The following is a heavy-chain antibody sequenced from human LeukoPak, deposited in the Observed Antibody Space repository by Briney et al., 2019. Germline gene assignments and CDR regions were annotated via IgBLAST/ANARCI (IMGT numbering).Heavy chain of an antibody. CDR3: ARVGSSSWYYFDY. CDR1: GYTFTGYY. Sequence: ASVKVPCKASGYTFTGYYMHWMRQAPGQGLEWMGWINPNSGGTNYAQKFQGGVTMTRDTSISTAYMDLSRLRSDGTAVYYCARVGSSSWYYFDYWGQGTLVTVSS. CDR2: INPNSGGT. V-gene: IGHV1-2*02. J-gene: IGHJ4*02. D-gene: IGHD6-13*01.